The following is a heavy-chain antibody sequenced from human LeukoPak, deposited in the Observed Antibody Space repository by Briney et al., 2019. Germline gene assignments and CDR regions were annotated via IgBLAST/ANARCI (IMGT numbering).Heavy chain of an antibody. Sequence: SETLSLTCTVSGGSISSYYWSWIRQPPGKGLEWSGYIYYSGSTNYNPSLKSRVTISVDTSKNQFSMKLSSVTAADTAVYYCARYAVAGIDYWGQGTLVTVSS. V-gene: IGHV4-59*01. CDR1: GGSISSYY. CDR2: IYYSGST. D-gene: IGHD6-19*01. J-gene: IGHJ4*02. CDR3: ARYAVAGIDY.